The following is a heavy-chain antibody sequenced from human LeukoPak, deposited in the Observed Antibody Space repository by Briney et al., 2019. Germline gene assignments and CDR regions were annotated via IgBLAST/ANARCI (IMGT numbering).Heavy chain of an antibody. CDR2: IRYDGSNK. D-gene: IGHD6-13*01. Sequence: PGGSLRLSCAASGFTFSSYGMHWVRQAPGKGLEWVAFIRYDGSNKYYADSVKGRFTISRDNSKNTLYLQMNSLRAEDTAVYYCAKVLTRIAAAATDDWGQGTLVTVSS. CDR1: GFTFSSYG. CDR3: AKVLTRIAAAATDD. V-gene: IGHV3-30*02. J-gene: IGHJ4*02.